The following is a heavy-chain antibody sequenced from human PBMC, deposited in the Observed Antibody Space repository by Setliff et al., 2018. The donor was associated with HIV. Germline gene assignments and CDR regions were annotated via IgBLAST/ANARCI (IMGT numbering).Heavy chain of an antibody. J-gene: IGHJ5*02. CDR3: TRGAEVLRLGL. D-gene: IGHD3-10*01. CDR2: INQERTT. Sequence: PSETLSLTCAVYRGSFSHYYWTWIRQSPGKGLEWIAEINQERTTFYNPSLKSRLIMSLDTSRNEVSLRLNSVTAADTALYYCTRGAEVLRLGLWGQGTLVTVSS. CDR1: RGSFSHYY. V-gene: IGHV4-34*01.